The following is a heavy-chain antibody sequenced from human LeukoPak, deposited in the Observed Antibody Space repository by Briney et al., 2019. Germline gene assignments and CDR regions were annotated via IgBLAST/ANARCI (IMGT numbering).Heavy chain of an antibody. D-gene: IGHD3-22*01. V-gene: IGHV3-30*01. CDR2: ISYDGSNK. CDR3: ARDFYYDSSDQSGVDY. J-gene: IGHJ4*02. Sequence: GRSLRPSCAASGFTFSSYAMHWVRQAPGKGLEWVAVISYDGSNKYYADSVKGRFTISRDNSKNTLYLQMNSLRAEDTAVYYCARDFYYDSSDQSGVDYWGQGTLVTVSS. CDR1: GFTFSSYA.